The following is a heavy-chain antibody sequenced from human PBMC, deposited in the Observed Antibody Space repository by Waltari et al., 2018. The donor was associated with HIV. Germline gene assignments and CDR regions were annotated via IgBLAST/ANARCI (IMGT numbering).Heavy chain of an antibody. CDR2: SNGDGSST. V-gene: IGHV3-74*01. CDR1: GFTFSSYW. J-gene: IGHJ4*02. D-gene: IGHD2-15*01. Sequence: EVQLLESGGGLVQPGGSLRLSCAASGFTFSSYWMPWVRQAPGRGLVWVSRSNGDGSSTADADSVKGRFTISRDNAKNRLYLQVNSLRAGDTAVYYCARGFRVGCSDATCYSHYWGQGTLVTVSS. CDR3: ARGFRVGCSDATCYSHY.